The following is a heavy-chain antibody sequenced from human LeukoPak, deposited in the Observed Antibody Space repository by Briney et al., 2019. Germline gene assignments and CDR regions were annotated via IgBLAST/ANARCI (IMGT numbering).Heavy chain of an antibody. J-gene: IGHJ4*02. CDR1: GYSISSGYY. Sequence: PSETLSLTCAVSGYSISSGYYWGWIRQPPGKGLEWIGNIFHSGSTYYNPSLKSRVTISVDTSKNQFSLKLSSVTAADTAVYYCARVRGLYCFDYWGQGTLVTVSS. CDR2: IFHSGST. V-gene: IGHV4-38-2*01. CDR3: ARVRGLYCFDY. D-gene: IGHD2-15*01.